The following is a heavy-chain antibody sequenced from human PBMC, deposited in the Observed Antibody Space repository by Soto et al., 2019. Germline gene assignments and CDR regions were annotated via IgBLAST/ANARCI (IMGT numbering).Heavy chain of an antibody. V-gene: IGHV3-48*01. Sequence: GGSLRLSCAASGFTFSTYTMNWVRQAPGKGLEWISNIRSSDSGTYYADSVKGRFTISRDNAKNSLYLQMNNVRAEDTAVYYCARDLDWAFDVWGQGTVVTVSS. D-gene: IGHD1-1*01. CDR1: GFTFSTYT. J-gene: IGHJ3*01. CDR2: IRSSDSGT. CDR3: ARDLDWAFDV.